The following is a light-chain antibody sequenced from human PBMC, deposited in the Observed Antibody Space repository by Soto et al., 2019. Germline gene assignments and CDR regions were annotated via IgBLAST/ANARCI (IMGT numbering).Light chain of an antibody. CDR1: SSDVGSYSL. CDR3: CSYAGTVI. J-gene: IGLJ2*01. Sequence: QSALTQPASVSGSPGQSITISCTGTSSDVGSYSLVSWYQQHPGKAPKLMIFEGSKRPSGVSNRFSGSKSANTASLTISGLQAEDESDYYCCSYAGTVIFGGGTKLTDL. CDR2: EGS. V-gene: IGLV2-23*01.